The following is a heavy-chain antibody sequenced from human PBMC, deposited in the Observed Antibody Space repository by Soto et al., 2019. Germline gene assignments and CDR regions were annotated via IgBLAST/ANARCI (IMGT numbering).Heavy chain of an antibody. Sequence: SETLSLTCAVYGGSFSGYYWSWIRQPPGKGLEWIGEINHSGSTNYNPSLKSRVTISVDTSKNQFSLKLSSVTAADTAVYYWARKGSSWYRGYDYWGQGTLVTVSS. CDR3: ARKGSSWYRGYDY. V-gene: IGHV4-34*01. CDR2: INHSGST. D-gene: IGHD6-13*01. J-gene: IGHJ4*02. CDR1: GGSFSGYY.